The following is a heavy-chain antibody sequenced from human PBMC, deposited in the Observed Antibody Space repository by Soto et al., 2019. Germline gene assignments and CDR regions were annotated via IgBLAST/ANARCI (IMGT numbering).Heavy chain of an antibody. CDR2: IYWDDDK. Sequence: QITLKESGPPLVKPTQTLTLTCTFSGFSLNTDGVGVGWIRQPPRKALEWLALIYWDDDKRYSPSLESRLTXTXXTSKNQVVLTMTNMDPVDTATYYCAHTVAPRISDYWGQGTQVTVSS. CDR3: AHTVAPRISDY. J-gene: IGHJ4*02. V-gene: IGHV2-5*02. D-gene: IGHD2-15*01. CDR1: GFSLNTDGVG.